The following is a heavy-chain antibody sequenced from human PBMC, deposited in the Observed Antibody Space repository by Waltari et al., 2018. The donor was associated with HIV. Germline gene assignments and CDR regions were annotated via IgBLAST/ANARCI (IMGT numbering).Heavy chain of an antibody. CDR3: GRDVVRGEPSLSLGY. CDR1: GYTFSSSS. V-gene: IGHV1-46*01. D-gene: IGHD3-10*02. J-gene: IGHJ4*02. Sequence: QVQLVQSGAEVKKPGASVKVSCKASGYTFSSSSLHWVRQAPGQGLEWMGIINPSGGSTSDAQKFQGRVTMTRDTSTSTVYMELSSLRSEDTAVYYCGRDVVRGEPSLSLGYWGQGTLVTVSS. CDR2: INPSGGST.